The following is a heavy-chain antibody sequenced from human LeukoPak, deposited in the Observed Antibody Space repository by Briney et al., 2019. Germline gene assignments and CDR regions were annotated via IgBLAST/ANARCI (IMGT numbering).Heavy chain of an antibody. CDR2: INGGGGGGT. D-gene: IGHD2-2*01. Sequence: GGSLRLSCAASGFTFSNYAMSWVRQVPGKGLEWVSGINGGGGGGTFHADSVRGRFTISRDNSKNTLYLQMSSLRAEDTAVYYCAASLPNIVVVPAAKGPFGSWGQGTLVTVSS. J-gene: IGHJ5*02. CDR3: AASLPNIVVVPAAKGPFGS. CDR1: GFTFSNYA. V-gene: IGHV3-23*01.